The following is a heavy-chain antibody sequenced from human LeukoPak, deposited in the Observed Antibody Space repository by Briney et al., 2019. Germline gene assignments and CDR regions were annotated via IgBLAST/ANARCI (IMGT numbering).Heavy chain of an antibody. D-gene: IGHD3-16*01. CDR2: ISAYNGNT. CDR3: VRGRTSPRGYFDY. CDR1: GYTFTSYG. Sequence: ASVKVSCKASGYTFTSYGISWVRQAPGQGLEWMGWISAYNGNTNYAQRLQGRVTMTTDTSTSTVYMELSSLRSEDTAVYYCVRGRTSPRGYFDYWGQGTLVTVSS. V-gene: IGHV1-18*01. J-gene: IGHJ4*02.